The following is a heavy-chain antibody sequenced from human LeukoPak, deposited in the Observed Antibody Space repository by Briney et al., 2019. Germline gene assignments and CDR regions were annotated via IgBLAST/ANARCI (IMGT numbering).Heavy chain of an antibody. CDR3: ARVRGSEGVEMYGMDV. V-gene: IGHV1-18*01. Sequence: ASVKVSCKASGYTFTSYGISWVRQAPGQGLEWMGWISAYNGNTNYAQKLQGRVTMTTDTSTSTAYMELRSLRSDDTAVYYCARVRGSEGVEMYGMDVWGQGTTVTVSS. D-gene: IGHD3-3*01. J-gene: IGHJ6*02. CDR2: ISAYNGNT. CDR1: GYTFTSYG.